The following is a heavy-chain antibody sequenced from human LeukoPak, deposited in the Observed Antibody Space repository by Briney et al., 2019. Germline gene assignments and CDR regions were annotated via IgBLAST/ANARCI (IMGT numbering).Heavy chain of an antibody. CDR3: ARDYDFPNDDAFDI. Sequence: PGGSLRLSCAASGFTFSSYSMNWVRQAPGKGVEWVSSISSSSSYIYYADSVKGRFTISRDNAKNSLYLQMNSLRAEDTAVYYCARDYDFPNDDAFDIWGQGTMVTVSS. V-gene: IGHV3-21*01. CDR2: ISSSSSYI. D-gene: IGHD3-3*01. J-gene: IGHJ3*02. CDR1: GFTFSSYS.